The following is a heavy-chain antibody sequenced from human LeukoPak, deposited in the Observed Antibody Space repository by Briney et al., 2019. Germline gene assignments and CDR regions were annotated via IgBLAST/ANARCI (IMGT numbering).Heavy chain of an antibody. Sequence: PSETLSLTCTVSGGSIRSYYWSWVRQPPGKGLEWIGYISNSGSTNYNPSLKSRVTISEDTSKNQFSLKLSSVTAADTAVYYRARLGYSSSLKFDYWGQGTLVTVSS. CDR3: ARLGYSSSLKFDY. D-gene: IGHD6-13*01. CDR1: GGSIRSYY. CDR2: ISNSGST. J-gene: IGHJ4*02. V-gene: IGHV4-59*08.